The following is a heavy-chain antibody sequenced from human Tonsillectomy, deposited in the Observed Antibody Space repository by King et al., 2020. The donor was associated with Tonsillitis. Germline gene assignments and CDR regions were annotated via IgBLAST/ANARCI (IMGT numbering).Heavy chain of an antibody. Sequence: VQLVESGGGVVQPGRSLRLSCAASGFTFSSYAMHWVRQAPGKGLEGGADISYDGSNKYYADSVKGRFTISRDNSKNKVYLQMNSMRAEDTAVYFCARRDGALAYYYYGMDVWGPGTTVTVSS. J-gene: IGHJ6*02. CDR3: ARRDGALAYYYYGMDV. CDR2: ISYDGSNK. D-gene: IGHD4-17*01. V-gene: IGHV3-30-3*01. CDR1: GFTFSSYA.